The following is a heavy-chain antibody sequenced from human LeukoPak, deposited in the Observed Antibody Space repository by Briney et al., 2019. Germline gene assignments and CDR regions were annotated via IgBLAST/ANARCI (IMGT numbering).Heavy chain of an antibody. CDR1: GFTFDDYA. Sequence: GGSLRLSCAASGFTFDDYAMHWVRQAPGKGLEWVSGISWNSGSIGYADSVKGRFTISRDNAKNSLYLQMNSLRAEDTALYYCAKAKYYYDSSGYYPYFDYWGQGTLVTVSS. V-gene: IGHV3-9*01. J-gene: IGHJ4*02. CDR2: ISWNSGSI. D-gene: IGHD3-22*01. CDR3: AKAKYYYDSSGYYPYFDY.